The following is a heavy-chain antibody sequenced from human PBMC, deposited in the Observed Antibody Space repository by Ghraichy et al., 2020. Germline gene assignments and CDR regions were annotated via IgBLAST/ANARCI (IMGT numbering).Heavy chain of an antibody. CDR1: GFTSSSYA. CDR2: ISGSGGST. J-gene: IGHJ4*02. CDR3: AKADGYCSSTSCYGGFDY. Sequence: GGSLRLSCAASGFTSSSYAMSWVRQAPGKGLEWVSAISGSGGSTYYADSVKGRFTISRDNSKNTLYLQMNSLRAEDTAVYYCAKADGYCSSTSCYGGFDYWGQGTLVTVSS. D-gene: IGHD2-2*03. V-gene: IGHV3-23*01.